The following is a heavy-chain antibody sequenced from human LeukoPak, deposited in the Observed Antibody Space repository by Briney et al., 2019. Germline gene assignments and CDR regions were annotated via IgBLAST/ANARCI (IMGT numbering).Heavy chain of an antibody. V-gene: IGHV4-59*08. CDR1: GGSISNYY. D-gene: IGHD3-22*01. CDR3: ARSYSASYDSPAGGFDP. CDR2: IFYTGSI. J-gene: IGHJ5*02. Sequence: PSETLSLTCTVSGGSISNYYWSWIRQPPGKGLEWIGYIFYTGSINYNPSLRGRVTISVDTSKSQFSLRLSSVTAADTAVYYCARSYSASYDSPAGGFDPWGQGTLVTVSS.